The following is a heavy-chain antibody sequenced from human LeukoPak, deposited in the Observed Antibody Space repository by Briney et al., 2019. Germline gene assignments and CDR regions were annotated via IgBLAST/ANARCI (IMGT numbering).Heavy chain of an antibody. J-gene: IGHJ4*02. CDR1: GGSISSYY. Sequence: SETLSLTCTVSGGSISSYYWSWIRQPPGKGLEWIGSTYDSGSTYYNPSLKSRVTISVDTSKNQFSLKLTSVTAADTAVYYCARDDRYSGSYEDWGQGTLVTVSS. V-gene: IGHV4-59*12. D-gene: IGHD1-26*01. CDR3: ARDDRYSGSYED. CDR2: TYDSGST.